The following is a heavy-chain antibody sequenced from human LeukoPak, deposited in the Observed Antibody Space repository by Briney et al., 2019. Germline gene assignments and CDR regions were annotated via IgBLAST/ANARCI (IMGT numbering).Heavy chain of an antibody. D-gene: IGHD3-22*01. CDR2: INPNSGGT. J-gene: IGHJ6*02. Sequence: ASVKVSCKASGYTFTGYYMHWVRQAPGQGLEWMGWINPNSGGTNYAQKFQGRVTMTRDTSISTAYMELSRLRSDDTAVYYCARGPHYHDSSGYSPSYSYAMDVWGQGTTVTVSS. V-gene: IGHV1-2*02. CDR3: ARGPHYHDSSGYSPSYSYAMDV. CDR1: GYTFTGYY.